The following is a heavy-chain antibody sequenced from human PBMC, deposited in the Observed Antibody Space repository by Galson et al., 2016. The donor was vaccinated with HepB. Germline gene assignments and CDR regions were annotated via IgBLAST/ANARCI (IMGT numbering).Heavy chain of an antibody. V-gene: IGHV3-11*05. J-gene: IGHJ6*03. CDR2: ISSSSTYT. Sequence: SLRLSCAASGFTFSDYYMYWIRQAPGKGLEWVSYISSSSTYTNYADSVKGRFTISRANSKNTLFLQMNGLRADDTAVYYCARDIYEGAMDVWGKGTTVTVSS. CDR3: ARDIYEGAMDV. D-gene: IGHD5/OR15-5a*01. CDR1: GFTFSDYY.